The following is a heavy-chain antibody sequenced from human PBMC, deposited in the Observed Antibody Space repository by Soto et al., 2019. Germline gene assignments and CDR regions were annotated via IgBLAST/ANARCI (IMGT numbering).Heavy chain of an antibody. CDR1: GGSISSYY. D-gene: IGHD2-15*01. J-gene: IGHJ5*02. CDR3: ARASVVVVAATYDNWFDP. CDR2: IYYSGST. Sequence: SETLSLTCTVSGGSISSYYWSWIRQPPRKGLEWIGYIYYSGSTNYNPSLKSRVTISVDTSKNQFSLKLSSVTAADTAVYYCARASVVVVAATYDNWFDPWGQGTLVTVSS. V-gene: IGHV4-59*01.